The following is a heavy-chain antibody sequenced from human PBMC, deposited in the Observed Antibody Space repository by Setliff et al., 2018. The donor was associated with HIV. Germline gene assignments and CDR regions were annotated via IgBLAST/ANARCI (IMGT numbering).Heavy chain of an antibody. D-gene: IGHD6-19*01. CDR1: RGTFRNSA. Sequence: ASVKVSCKASRGTFRNSAINWVRQAPGQGLVWMGGIITLFGEANYAQKFQGRVTITADESTSTAYMELSSLRSEDTAVYYCARVQTMAVAGTQYYYMDVWGKGTTVTVSS. J-gene: IGHJ6*03. CDR2: IITLFGEA. CDR3: ARVQTMAVAGTQYYYMDV. V-gene: IGHV1-69*13.